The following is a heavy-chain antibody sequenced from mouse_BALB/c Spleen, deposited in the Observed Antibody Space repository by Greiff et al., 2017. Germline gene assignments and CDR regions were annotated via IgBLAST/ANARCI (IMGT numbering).Heavy chain of an antibody. V-gene: IGHV8-8*01. J-gene: IGHJ4*01. CDR3: ARIHYYGYYAMDY. CDR1: GFSLSTSALG. D-gene: IGHD1-2*01. Sequence: QVTLKVSGPGILKPSQTLSLTCSFSGFSLSTSALGVGWLRQPSGQGLEWLAHIWWDDDKYYNPSLKSQLTISKDTSRNQVFLKITSVDTADTATYYCARIHYYGYYAMDYWGQGTSVTVSS. CDR2: IWWDDDK.